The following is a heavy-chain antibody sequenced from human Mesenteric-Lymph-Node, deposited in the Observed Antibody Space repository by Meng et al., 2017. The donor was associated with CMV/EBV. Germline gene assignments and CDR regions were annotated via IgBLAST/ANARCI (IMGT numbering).Heavy chain of an antibody. V-gene: IGHV3-20*04. D-gene: IGHD3-22*01. CDR2: IRWNGDSS. Sequence: GGSLRLSCAASGFTFDGYGMNWVRQAPGRELEWVSGIRWNGDSSSYADSVRGRFTISRDNVKKSVFLEMNSLRVEDTALYYCARGTRGTSNYYDSSGSYYVAGLDLWGQGTTVTVSS. CDR3: ARGTRGTSNYYDSSGSYYVAGLDL. CDR1: GFTFDGYG. J-gene: IGHJ6*02.